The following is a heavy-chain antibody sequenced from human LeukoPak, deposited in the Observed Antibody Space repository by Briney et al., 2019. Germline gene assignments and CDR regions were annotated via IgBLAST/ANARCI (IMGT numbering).Heavy chain of an antibody. Sequence: SETLSLTCTVSGGSISSYYWSWIRQPPGKGLEWIGYIYTSGSTNYNPSLKSRVTISVDTSKNQFSLKLSSVTAADTAVYYCARGWIYGMDVWGQGTTVTVSS. J-gene: IGHJ6*02. CDR3: ARGWIYGMDV. V-gene: IGHV4-4*09. D-gene: IGHD2-2*03. CDR1: GGSISSYY. CDR2: IYTSGST.